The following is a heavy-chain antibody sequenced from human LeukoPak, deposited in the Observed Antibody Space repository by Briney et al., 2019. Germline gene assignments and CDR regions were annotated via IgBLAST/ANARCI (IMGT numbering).Heavy chain of an antibody. V-gene: IGHV3-15*01. CDR1: GFTFSYHW. J-gene: IGHJ4*02. CDR3: TTHNQYYDYVWGSYRRSDY. Sequence: PGGSLRLSCAASGFTFSYHWMTWVRQAPGKGLEWVGRIKSKTDGGTTDYAAPVKGRFTISRDDSKNTLYLQMNSLKTEDTAVYYCTTHNQYYDYVWGSYRRSDYWGQGTLVTVSS. D-gene: IGHD3-16*02. CDR2: IKSKTDGGTT.